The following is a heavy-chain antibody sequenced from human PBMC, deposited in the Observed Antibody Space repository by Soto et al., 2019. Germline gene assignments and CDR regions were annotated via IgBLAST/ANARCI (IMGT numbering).Heavy chain of an antibody. CDR1: GFTFSNYA. J-gene: IGHJ4*02. CDR2: ISGSGGNT. Sequence: GGSLRLSCAASGFTFSNYAMSWVRQAPGKGLEWVSGISGSGGNTYHADSVKGRFTISRDNSKNTLYLQMHSLRAEDTAVYHCAKVTVASTTENHCDYWGQGTLVTVSS. V-gene: IGHV3-23*01. CDR3: AKVTVASTTENHCDY. D-gene: IGHD2-15*01.